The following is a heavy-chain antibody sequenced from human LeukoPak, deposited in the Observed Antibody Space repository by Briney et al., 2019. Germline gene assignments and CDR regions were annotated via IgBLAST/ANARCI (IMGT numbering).Heavy chain of an antibody. J-gene: IGHJ4*02. CDR3: ARDSTYYYDSGSSGPHYFDN. V-gene: IGHV3-30*01. CDR2: ISSGGTYE. Sequence: GKSLRLSCAASVFTFSNYAMHWVRQAPGKGLELVSLISSGGTYEYYADSVKGRFTISRDNSKNTLYLQLNSLRAEDTAVYYCARDSTYYYDSGSSGPHYFDNWGQGTLVTVSS. D-gene: IGHD3-10*01. CDR1: VFTFSNYA.